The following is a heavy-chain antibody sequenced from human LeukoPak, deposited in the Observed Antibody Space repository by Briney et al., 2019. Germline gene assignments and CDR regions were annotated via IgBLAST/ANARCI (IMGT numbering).Heavy chain of an antibody. CDR1: GFTVSSNY. CDR2: IYSGGST. D-gene: IGHD6-6*01. Sequence: LTGGSLRLSCAASGFTVSSNYMSWVRQAPGKGQEWVSVIYSGGSTYYADSVKGRFTISRDNSKNTLYLQMNSLGAEDTAVYYCARLYSSSPLDYWGQGTLVTVSS. CDR3: ARLYSSSPLDY. J-gene: IGHJ4*02. V-gene: IGHV3-53*01.